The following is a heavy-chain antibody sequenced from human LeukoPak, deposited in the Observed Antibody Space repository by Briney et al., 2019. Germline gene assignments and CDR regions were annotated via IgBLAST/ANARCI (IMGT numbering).Heavy chain of an antibody. V-gene: IGHV4-59*01. D-gene: IGHD2-2*01. CDR3: ARHQRCITTSCYYNWFDP. CDR1: GGSINNYY. Sequence: SETLSLTCTVSGGSINNYYWTWIRQPPGKGLEWIGYVSYSGNTDVNPSLKSRVTISIDTSKNQFSLKLTSVTAADTAVYYCARHQRCITTSCYYNWFDPWGQGTLVTVSS. CDR2: VSYSGNT. J-gene: IGHJ5*02.